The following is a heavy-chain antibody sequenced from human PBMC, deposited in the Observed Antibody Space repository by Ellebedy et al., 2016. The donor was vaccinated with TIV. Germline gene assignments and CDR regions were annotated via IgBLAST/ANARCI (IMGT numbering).Heavy chain of an antibody. CDR1: GYTLTELS. D-gene: IGHD3-10*01. Sequence: ASVKVSCXVSGYTLTELSMHWVRQAPGKGLEWMGDFDPEDGETIYAQKFQGRVTMTEDTSTDTAYMVLSSLRSEDTAVYYCAIDDGSTWGQGTLVTVSS. CDR2: FDPEDGET. J-gene: IGHJ4*02. CDR3: AIDDGST. V-gene: IGHV1-24*01.